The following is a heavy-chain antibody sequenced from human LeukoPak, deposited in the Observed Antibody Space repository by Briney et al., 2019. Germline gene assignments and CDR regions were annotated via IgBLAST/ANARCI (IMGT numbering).Heavy chain of an antibody. CDR1: GFTFSSYA. Sequence: GGSLRLSCAASGFTFSSYAMHWVRQAPGKGLEWVAVISYDGSNKYYADSVKGRFTISRDNSKNTLYLQMNSLRAEDTAVYYCARGEYAFDYWGQGTLVTVSS. J-gene: IGHJ4*02. D-gene: IGHD2-2*01. V-gene: IGHV3-30-3*01. CDR2: ISYDGSNK. CDR3: ARGEYAFDY.